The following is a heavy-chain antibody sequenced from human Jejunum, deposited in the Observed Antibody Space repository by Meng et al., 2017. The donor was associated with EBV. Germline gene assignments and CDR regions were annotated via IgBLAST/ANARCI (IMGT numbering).Heavy chain of an antibody. D-gene: IGHD1-26*01. V-gene: IGHV7-4-1*02. CDR1: GYTFTNYA. J-gene: IGHJ4*02. CDR3: ARAVVGSTSLDY. Sequence: QVKLVQSGFELRKPGASVKISCKTSGYTFTNYAMNWVRQAPGQGVEWMAWINSKTGNPAYAQGFTGRFVFSLDMSVTTIYLQISSLEAEDTAIYYCARAVVGSTSLDYWGQGTLVTVSS. CDR2: INSKTGNP.